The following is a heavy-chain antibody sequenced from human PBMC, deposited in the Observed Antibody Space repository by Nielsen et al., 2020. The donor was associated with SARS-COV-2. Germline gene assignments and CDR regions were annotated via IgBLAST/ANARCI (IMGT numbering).Heavy chain of an antibody. CDR1: GYTFNTYW. CDR3: AREGRDDSGTERRGMDV. D-gene: IGHD3-10*01. Sequence: ESLKISCKTSGYTFNTYWIGWVRQMPGKGLEWMGIIYPGDSDTRYSPSFEGQVTISADKSISTTYLQWRSLKASDTAMYYCAREGRDDSGTERRGMDVWGRGTTVTVSS. J-gene: IGHJ6*02. CDR2: IYPGDSDT. V-gene: IGHV5-51*01.